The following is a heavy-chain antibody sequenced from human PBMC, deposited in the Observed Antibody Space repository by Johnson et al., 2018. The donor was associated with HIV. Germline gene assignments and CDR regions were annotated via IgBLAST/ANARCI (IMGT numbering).Heavy chain of an antibody. D-gene: IGHD6-6*01. Sequence: VQLVESGGGLVQPGGSLRLSCAASGFTVSSNYMSWVRQAPGKGLEWVSVIYSGGSTYYADSVKGRFTISRDNSKRTLYLQMNSLRVEDTAVYYCARDRAPVYSSSSTPFDALDIWGQGTVVSVSS. CDR3: ARDRAPVYSSSSTPFDALDI. CDR1: GFTVSSNY. J-gene: IGHJ3*02. V-gene: IGHV3-66*02. CDR2: IYSGGST.